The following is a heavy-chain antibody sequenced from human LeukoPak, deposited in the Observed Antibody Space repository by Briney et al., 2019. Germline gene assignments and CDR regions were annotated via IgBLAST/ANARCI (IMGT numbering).Heavy chain of an antibody. CDR3: ASGGEFDSEDRRINAFDI. Sequence: GASVKVSCKASGYTFTGYYMHWVRQAPGQGLEWMGWINPNSGGTNYAQKFQGRVTMTRDTSISTAYMELSRLRSDDTAMYYCASGGEFDSEDRRINAFDIWGQGTMVTVSS. CDR1: GYTFTGYY. J-gene: IGHJ3*02. CDR2: INPNSGGT. D-gene: IGHD2-21*01. V-gene: IGHV1-2*02.